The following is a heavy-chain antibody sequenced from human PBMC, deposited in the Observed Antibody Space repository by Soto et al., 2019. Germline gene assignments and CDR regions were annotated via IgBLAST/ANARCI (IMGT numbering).Heavy chain of an antibody. J-gene: IGHJ4*02. CDR2: ISSSGSTI. Sequence: VQLVESGGGLVQPGGSLRLSCAASGFTFSDYYMSWIRQAPGKGLEWVSYISSSGSTIYYADSVKGRFTISRDNANNSLYLQMNSLTAEDTAVYYCARVGHDIVVVVAATYFDYWGQGTLVTVSS. V-gene: IGHV3-11*01. CDR1: GFTFSDYY. CDR3: ARVGHDIVVVVAATYFDY. D-gene: IGHD2-15*01.